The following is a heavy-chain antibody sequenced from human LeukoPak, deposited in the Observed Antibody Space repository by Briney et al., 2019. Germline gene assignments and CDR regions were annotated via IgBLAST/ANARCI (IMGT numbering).Heavy chain of an antibody. Sequence: SETLSLTCAVYGGSFSGYYWSWIRQPPGKGLEWIGEINHSGSTNYNPSLKSRVTISVDTSKNQFSLKLSSVTAADTAVYYCARGPGPNIMITFGGVIVMDYWGQGTLVTVSS. CDR1: GGSFSGYY. D-gene: IGHD3-16*02. CDR2: INHSGST. V-gene: IGHV4-34*01. CDR3: ARGPGPNIMITFGGVIVMDY. J-gene: IGHJ4*02.